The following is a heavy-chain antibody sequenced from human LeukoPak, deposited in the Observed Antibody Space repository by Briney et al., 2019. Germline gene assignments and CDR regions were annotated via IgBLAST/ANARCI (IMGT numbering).Heavy chain of an antibody. CDR1: VCTLSIYA. D-gene: IGHD3-3*01. CDR2: ISDDGATK. J-gene: IGHJ4*02. V-gene: IGHV3-23*01. CDR3: ARKRSVTDYYFDF. Sequence: PVGSLRLSCTASVCTLSIYAMRAVPQAPGKGLECGSSISDDGATKRYADSVQGRFTVSRDNSENTLYLKMNSLRAEDTAEYYCARKRSVTDYYFDFWGQGTLVTVSS.